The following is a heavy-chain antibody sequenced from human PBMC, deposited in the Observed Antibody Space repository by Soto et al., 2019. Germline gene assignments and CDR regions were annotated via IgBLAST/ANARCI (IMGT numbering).Heavy chain of an antibody. D-gene: IGHD3-22*01. J-gene: IGHJ4*02. CDR1: GFTFSSYW. CDR3: ARDDSSGYYNDLFDY. Sequence: GGSLRLSCAASGFTFSSYWMHWVRQAPGKGLVWVSRINSDGSSTSYADSVKGRFTISRDNAKNTLYLQMNSLRAEDTAVYYCARDDSSGYYNDLFDYWGQGTLVTVSS. CDR2: INSDGSST. V-gene: IGHV3-74*01.